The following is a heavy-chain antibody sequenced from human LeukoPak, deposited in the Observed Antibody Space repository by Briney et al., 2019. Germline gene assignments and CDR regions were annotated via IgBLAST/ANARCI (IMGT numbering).Heavy chain of an antibody. D-gene: IGHD3-22*01. CDR2: INPNSGGT. CDR1: GYTFTGYY. J-gene: IGHJ3*02. CDR3: ASGYYDSSDYYPDAFDI. V-gene: IGHV1-2*02. Sequence: ASVKVSCKASGYTFTGYYMHWVRQAPGQGLEWVGWINPNSGGTNYAQKFQGRVTMTRDTSISTAYMELSRLRSDDTAVYYCASGYYDSSDYYPDAFDIWGQGTVVTVSS.